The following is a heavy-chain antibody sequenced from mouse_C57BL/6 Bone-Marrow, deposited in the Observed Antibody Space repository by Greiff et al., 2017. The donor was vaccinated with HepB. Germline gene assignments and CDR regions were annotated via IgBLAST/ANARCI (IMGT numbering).Heavy chain of an antibody. CDR2: INPNNGGT. Sequence: VQLQQSGPELVKPGASVEIPCKASGYTFTDYNMDWVKQSHGKSLEWIGDINPNNGGTIYNQKFKGKATLTVDKSSSTAYMELRSLTSEDTAVYYCARGGGTGAFWFAYWGQGTLVTVSA. CDR1: GYTFTDYN. V-gene: IGHV1-18*01. J-gene: IGHJ3*01. D-gene: IGHD4-1*01. CDR3: ARGGGTGAFWFAY.